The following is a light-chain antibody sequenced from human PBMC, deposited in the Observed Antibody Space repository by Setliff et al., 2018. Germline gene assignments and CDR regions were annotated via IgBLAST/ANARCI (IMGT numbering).Light chain of an antibody. CDR2: DVS. CDR3: SSYSTRTSLDV. V-gene: IGLV2-14*03. CDR1: SSDIGAYDY. Sequence: QSALTQPASVSGSPGQSITIYCIGSSSDIGAYDYVAWYQQHPGKAPKLMIYDVSHRPSGVSHRFSASKSGNTASLTISGLQVEDEADYYCSSYSTRTSLDVFGTGTKVT. J-gene: IGLJ1*01.